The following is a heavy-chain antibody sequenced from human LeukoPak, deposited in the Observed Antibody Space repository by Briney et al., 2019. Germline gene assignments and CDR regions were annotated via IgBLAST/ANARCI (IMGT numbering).Heavy chain of an antibody. V-gene: IGHV4-59*08. CDR2: IYYSGST. CDR3: ARGVDGYNAFDV. CDR1: GGSISSYY. Sequence: SETLSLTCTVSGGSISSYYWSWIRQPPGKGLEWIGYIYYSGSTNYNPSLKSRVTISVDTSKNQFSLRLSSVTAADTAVYYCARGVDGYNAFDVWGRGTLVTVSS. D-gene: IGHD5-24*01. J-gene: IGHJ3*01.